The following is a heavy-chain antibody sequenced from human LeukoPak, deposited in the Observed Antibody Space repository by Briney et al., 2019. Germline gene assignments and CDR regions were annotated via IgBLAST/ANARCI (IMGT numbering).Heavy chain of an antibody. CDR1: GFTFSNYW. J-gene: IGHJ6*02. Sequence: AGGPLRLSCAVSGFTFSNYWMSWVRLAPGKGLEWVANIKQDGSEKYYVDSVKGRFTISRDNAKNSLYLQMNSLRAEDTAVYYCARDYYDSSGYYYSGPPYYYYYGMDVWGQGTTVTVSS. CDR3: ARDYYDSSGYYYSGPPYYYYYGMDV. D-gene: IGHD3-22*01. CDR2: IKQDGSEK. V-gene: IGHV3-7*01.